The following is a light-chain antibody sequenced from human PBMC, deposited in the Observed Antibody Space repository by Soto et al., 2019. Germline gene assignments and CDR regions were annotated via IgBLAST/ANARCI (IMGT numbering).Light chain of an antibody. CDR3: QQRTNWPRSFT. CDR2: DTS. Sequence: EIVLTQSPATLSLSPGERATLFCRASQSVSSYLAWYQHKPDQAPRLLIYDTSKRATGIPARFSGSGSGTDFTLTISSLEPEDFAVHYCQQRTNWPRSFTFGPGTKVDIK. CDR1: QSVSSY. J-gene: IGKJ3*01. V-gene: IGKV3-11*01.